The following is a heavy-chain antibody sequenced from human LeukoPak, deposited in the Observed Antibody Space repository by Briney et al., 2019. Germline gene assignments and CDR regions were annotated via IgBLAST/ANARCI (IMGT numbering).Heavy chain of an antibody. D-gene: IGHD3-10*01. CDR2: ISSSSSYI. V-gene: IGHV3-21*01. J-gene: IGHJ4*02. CDR1: GFTFSNYY. CDR3: ARGGWDYFDSGSPIGGTDY. Sequence: GGSLRLSCAASGFTFSNYYMNWVRQAPGKGLECVSSISSSSSYIYYADSVKGRFTISRDSAKNSLYLQMNSLRAEDTAVYYCARGGWDYFDSGSPIGGTDYWGQGTLVTVSS.